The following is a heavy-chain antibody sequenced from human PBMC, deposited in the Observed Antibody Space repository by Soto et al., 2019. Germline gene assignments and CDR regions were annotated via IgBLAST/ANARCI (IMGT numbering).Heavy chain of an antibody. CDR2: IYHSGST. CDR1: GGSISSSNW. Sequence: PSETLSLTCAVSGGSISSSNWWSWVRQPPGKGLEWIGEIYHSGSTNYNPSLKSRVTISVDKSKNQFSLKLSSVTAADTAVYYCAREYCSGGSCYDYWGQGTLVTVSS. V-gene: IGHV4-4*02. CDR3: AREYCSGGSCYDY. D-gene: IGHD2-15*01. J-gene: IGHJ4*02.